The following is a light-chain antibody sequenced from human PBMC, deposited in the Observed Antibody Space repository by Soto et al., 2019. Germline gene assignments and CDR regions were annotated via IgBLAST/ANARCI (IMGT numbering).Light chain of an antibody. Sequence: AIQSVSNNYLAWYQQKPGQAPRLLIYGASNRATGIPDRFSGSGSGTDLTLTISRLEPEDFAVYYCQQYNDWPPWTFGQGTKVDIK. CDR2: GAS. V-gene: IGKV3-20*01. J-gene: IGKJ1*01. CDR3: QQYNDWPPWT. CDR1: QSVSNNY.